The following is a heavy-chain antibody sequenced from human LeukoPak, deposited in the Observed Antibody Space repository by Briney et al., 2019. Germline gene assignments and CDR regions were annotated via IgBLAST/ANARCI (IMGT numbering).Heavy chain of an antibody. D-gene: IGHD3-10*01. CDR3: TRDRYGSGSYYNGNY. J-gene: IGHJ4*02. V-gene: IGHV3-30-3*01. Sequence: GGSLRLSCAASGFTFSSYAMHWVRQAPGKGLEWVAVISYDGSNKYYADSVKGRFTISRDNSKNTLYLQMNSLRAEDTAVYYCTRDRYGSGSYYNGNYWGQGTLVTVSS. CDR2: ISYDGSNK. CDR1: GFTFSSYA.